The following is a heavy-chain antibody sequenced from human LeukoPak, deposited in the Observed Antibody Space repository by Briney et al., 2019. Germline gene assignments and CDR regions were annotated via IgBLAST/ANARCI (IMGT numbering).Heavy chain of an antibody. CDR2: IGSSGSTI. Sequence: GGSLRLSCAASGFTFSSYEMNWVRQAPGKGLEWVSYIGSSGSTIYYADSVKGRFTISSDNAENSLYLQMNSLRAEDTAVYYCARDPYYGDYVVWGQGTLVTVSS. D-gene: IGHD4-17*01. CDR1: GFTFSSYE. J-gene: IGHJ4*02. V-gene: IGHV3-48*03. CDR3: ARDPYYGDYVV.